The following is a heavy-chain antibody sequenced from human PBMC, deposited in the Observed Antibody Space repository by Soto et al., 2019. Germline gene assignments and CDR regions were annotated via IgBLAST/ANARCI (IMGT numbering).Heavy chain of an antibody. J-gene: IGHJ6*02. CDR3: ASNTTGYSGYYYYGMDV. V-gene: IGHV1-69*02. Sequence: ASVKVSCKASGGTFSSYTISWVRQAPGQGLEWMGRIIPILGIANYAQKFQGRVTITADKSTSTAYMELSSLRSEDTAVYYCASNTTGYSGYYYYGMDVWGQGTTVTVSS. CDR2: IIPILGIA. CDR1: GGTFSSYT. D-gene: IGHD6-13*01.